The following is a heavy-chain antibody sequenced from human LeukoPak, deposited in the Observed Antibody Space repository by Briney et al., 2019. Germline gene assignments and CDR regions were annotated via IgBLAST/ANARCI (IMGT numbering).Heavy chain of an antibody. CDR2: ISYDGSNK. V-gene: IGHV3-30-3*01. CDR3: ASIKLNDYGEGGDY. D-gene: IGHD4-17*01. J-gene: IGHJ4*02. CDR1: GFTFSSYA. Sequence: PGGSLRLSCAASGFTFSSYAMHWVRQAPGKGLEWVAVISYDGSNKYYADSVKGRFTISRDNSKNTLYLQMNSLRAEDTAVYYCASIKLNDYGEGGDYWGQGTLVTVSS.